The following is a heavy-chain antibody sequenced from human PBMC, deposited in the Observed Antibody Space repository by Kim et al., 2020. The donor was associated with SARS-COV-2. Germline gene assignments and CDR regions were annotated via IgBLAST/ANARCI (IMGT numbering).Heavy chain of an antibody. CDR3: AKGLGYCTTTACSLTPFDP. CDR1: GVTFGDYA. J-gene: IGHJ5*02. Sequence: GGSLRLSCAASGVTFGDYAMHWVRQAPGKGLEWVSGISWNSGSIGYADSVKGRFTISRDNAKNSLYLQMNSLRPEDTALYYCAKGLGYCTTTACSLTPFDPWGQGTLVTVSS. V-gene: IGHV3-9*01. D-gene: IGHD2-2*01. CDR2: ISWNSGSI.